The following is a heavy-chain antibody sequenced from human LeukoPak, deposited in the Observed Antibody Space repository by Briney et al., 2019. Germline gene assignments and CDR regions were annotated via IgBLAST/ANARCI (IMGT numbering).Heavy chain of an antibody. CDR3: AGGYYLNWFDP. J-gene: IGHJ5*02. V-gene: IGHV1-69*13. D-gene: IGHD3-10*01. CDR1: GGTFSSYA. Sequence: AAVTVSCKGSGGTFSSYAFSGVRQAPGQGLEWMGGIIPFFGTENNAQKFQGRVTITADESTSTAYMELSSVRSEDTAVYYCAGGYYLNWFDPWGQGTLVTVSS. CDR2: IIPFFGTE.